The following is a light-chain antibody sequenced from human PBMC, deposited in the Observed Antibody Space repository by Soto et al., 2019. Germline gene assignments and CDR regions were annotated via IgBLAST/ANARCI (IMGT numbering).Light chain of an antibody. CDR2: DAS. Sequence: DIQMTQSPASLSASVGDRVTITCRASQAINKNLNWYRHKLGKAPELLIYDASDSQAGVPSRFSGSGSGADFTLIISGLQPEDFATYYCQQSYNSPYTFGQGTTLEIK. CDR1: QAINKN. CDR3: QQSYNSPYT. V-gene: IGKV1-39*01. J-gene: IGKJ2*01.